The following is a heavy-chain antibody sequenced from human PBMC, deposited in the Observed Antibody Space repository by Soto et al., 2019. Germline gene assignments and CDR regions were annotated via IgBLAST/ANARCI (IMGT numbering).Heavy chain of an antibody. J-gene: IGHJ6*02. Sequence: QVLLHESGPGLVKASETLSLACTVSGDSVSSDIYYWDWIRQPPGRGLEWIGTIYYSGSTNYNPSLVSPVTISIDSSKNPFSLELTPVTAADMAFYYCAGRGTGIGPHYSVLDVWGQGTAVTVSS. CDR2: IYYSGST. CDR1: GDSVSSDIYY. V-gene: IGHV4-39*01. CDR3: AGRGTGIGPHYSVLDV. D-gene: IGHD3-9*01.